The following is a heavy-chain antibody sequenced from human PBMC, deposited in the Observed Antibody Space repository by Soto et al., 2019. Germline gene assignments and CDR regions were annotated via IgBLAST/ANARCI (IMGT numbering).Heavy chain of an antibody. CDR2: ISYDGSNK. V-gene: IGHV3-30-3*01. J-gene: IGHJ6*02. D-gene: IGHD3-10*01. Sequence: QVQLVESGGGVVQPGRSLRLSCAASGFTFSSYAMHWVHQAPGKGLEWVAVISYDGSNKYYADSVKGRFTISIDNSKNTLYLQMNSLRAEDTAVYYCARDEGRGPYYYSGMDVWGQGTTVTVSS. CDR3: ARDEGRGPYYYSGMDV. CDR1: GFTFSSYA.